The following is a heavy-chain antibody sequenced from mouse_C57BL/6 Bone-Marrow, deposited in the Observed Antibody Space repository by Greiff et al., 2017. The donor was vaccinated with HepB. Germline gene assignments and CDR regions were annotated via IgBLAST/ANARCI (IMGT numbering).Heavy chain of an antibody. CDR1: GYTFTSYW. V-gene: IGHV1-55*01. CDR2: IYPGSGST. J-gene: IGHJ1*03. Sequence: VQLQQPGAELVKPGASVKMSCKASGYTFTSYWITWVKQRPGQGLEWIGDIYPGSGSTNYNEKFKSKATLTVDKSSSTAYMQLRSLTSEDSAVYYCAKLTGTYFDVWGTGTTVTVSS. D-gene: IGHD4-1*01. CDR3: AKLTGTYFDV.